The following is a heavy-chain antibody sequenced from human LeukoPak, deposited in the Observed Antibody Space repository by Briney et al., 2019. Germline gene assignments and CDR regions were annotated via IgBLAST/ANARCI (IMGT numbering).Heavy chain of an antibody. V-gene: IGHV1-18*01. J-gene: IGHJ6*03. CDR3: ARVGRSDTAMAYYYYMDV. CDR2: ISAYNGNT. Sequence: GASVKVSCKASGYTFTSYGISWVRQAPGQGLEWMGWISAYNGNTNYAQKLQGRVTMTTDTSTSTAYMELRSLRSDDTAVYYCARVGRSDTAMAYYYYMDVWGKGTTVTVSS. CDR1: GYTFTSYG. D-gene: IGHD5-18*01.